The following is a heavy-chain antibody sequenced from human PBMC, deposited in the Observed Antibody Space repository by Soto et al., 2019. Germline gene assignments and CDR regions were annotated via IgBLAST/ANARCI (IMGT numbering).Heavy chain of an antibody. Sequence: QVQLVESGGGVVQPGRSLTLSCAASGFKFSTYAMHWVRQAXXXGLEXXALIWSDGSHKYYADSVKGRVTISRDNXXXXXXXXXXXXXXXXXXXXXXXXXXXXXXXXXXXXXXXXXXGXDVWGQGTTVIVSS. CDR3: XXXXXXXXXXXXXXXXXXXXGXDV. CDR1: GFKFSTYA. CDR2: IWSDGSHK. V-gene: IGHV3-33*01. J-gene: IGHJ6*02.